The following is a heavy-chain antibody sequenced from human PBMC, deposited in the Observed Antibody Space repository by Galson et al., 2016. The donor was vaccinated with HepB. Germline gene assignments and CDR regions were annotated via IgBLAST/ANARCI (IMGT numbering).Heavy chain of an antibody. J-gene: IGHJ4*02. CDR2: ISYDGRNK. CDR1: GFTSSSYG. D-gene: IGHD1-1*01. CDR3: ARDENDRFDY. V-gene: IGHV3-33*05. Sequence: SLRLSCAASGFTSSSYGIHWVRQAPGKGLEWVTFISYDGRNKYYADSVKGRFTISRDNSKNTVHLQMNSLRVEDTAVYYCARDENDRFDYWGQGTLVTVSS.